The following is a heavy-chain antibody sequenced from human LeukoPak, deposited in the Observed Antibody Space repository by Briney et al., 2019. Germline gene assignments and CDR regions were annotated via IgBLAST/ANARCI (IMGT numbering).Heavy chain of an antibody. D-gene: IGHD3-10*01. CDR3: ARWSYYYGSGSRFRAFDI. CDR2: INALNGNT. V-gene: IGHV1-18*01. CDR1: GYTFTSYV. J-gene: IGHJ3*02. Sequence: GASVKVSCKASGYTFTSYVISWVGRAPGQGLGWMGWINALNGNTNYAQKLQGRVTMTTDASTSTAYMELRSLRSDDTAVYYCARWSYYYGSGSRFRAFDIWGQGTMVTVSS.